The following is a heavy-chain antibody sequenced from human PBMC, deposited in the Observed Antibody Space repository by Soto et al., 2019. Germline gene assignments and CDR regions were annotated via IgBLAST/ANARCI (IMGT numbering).Heavy chain of an antibody. CDR1: GGTFSSYA. CDR3: ASCPPSGDFWSGYSGPRCGETWFDP. CDR2: IIPIFGTA. Sequence: SVKVSCKASGGTFSSYASSWVRQAPGQGRGGMGGIIPIFGTANYEQKFRGRVTITADKSTSTAYMELSSLRSEDTAVYYCASCPPSGDFWSGYSGPRCGETWFDPWGQGTLVTVSS. D-gene: IGHD3-3*01. V-gene: IGHV1-69*06. J-gene: IGHJ5*02.